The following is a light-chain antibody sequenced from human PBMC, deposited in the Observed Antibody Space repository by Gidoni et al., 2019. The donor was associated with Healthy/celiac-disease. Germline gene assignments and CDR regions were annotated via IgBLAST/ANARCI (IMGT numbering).Light chain of an antibody. CDR2: DAS. V-gene: IGKV3-11*01. J-gene: IGKJ2*01. Sequence: DIVFTQSPPNLSSSPGERATLACRASQRVRSHLAWYQQKPGKAPRLLTYDASNRATGIPARFSGSGSGTDFTLTISSLEPEDFAVYYCQQRSNWPPTFGQXTKLEIK. CDR3: QQRSNWPPT. CDR1: QRVRSH.